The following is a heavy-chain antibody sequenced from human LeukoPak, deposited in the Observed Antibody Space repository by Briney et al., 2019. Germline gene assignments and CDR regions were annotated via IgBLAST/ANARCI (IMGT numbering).Heavy chain of an antibody. CDR2: FDPEDGET. J-gene: IGHJ6*02. D-gene: IGHD3-9*01. V-gene: IGHV1-24*01. CDR1: GYTLTELS. Sequence: ASVKVSCKVSGYTLTELSMHWVRQAPGKGLEWMGGFDPEDGETIYAQKFQGRVTMTEDTSTDTAYMELSSLRSEDTAVYYCAREDASSPEDYDILTGYFYYYYGMDVWGQGTTVTVSS. CDR3: AREDASSPEDYDILTGYFYYYYGMDV.